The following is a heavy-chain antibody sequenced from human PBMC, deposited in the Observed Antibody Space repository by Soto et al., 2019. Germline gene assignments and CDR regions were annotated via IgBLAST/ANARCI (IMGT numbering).Heavy chain of an antibody. Sequence: ASVKVSCKASGYTFTSYAMHWVRQAPGQRLEWMGWINAGNGNTKYSQKFQGRVTITRDTSASTAYMELSSLRSEDTTVYYCARRIYDSSGYYYVKVWSYFDYWGQGTLVTVST. CDR3: ARRIYDSSGYYYVKVWSYFDY. D-gene: IGHD3-22*01. V-gene: IGHV1-3*01. J-gene: IGHJ4*02. CDR1: GYTFTSYA. CDR2: INAGNGNT.